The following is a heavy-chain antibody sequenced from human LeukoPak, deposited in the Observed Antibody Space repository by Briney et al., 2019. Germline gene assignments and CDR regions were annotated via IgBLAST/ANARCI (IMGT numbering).Heavy chain of an antibody. CDR2: IYSGDST. Sequence: PGGSLRLSCAASGFTVSNNYMSWVRQAPGKGLEWISVIYSGDSTYYADSVKGRFTISRDNSKNTLYLQMNSLRAEDTAVYYRARAQYYYGSGSYERDYWGQGTLVTVST. D-gene: IGHD3-10*01. V-gene: IGHV3-66*01. CDR1: GFTVSNNY. CDR3: ARAQYYYGSGSYERDY. J-gene: IGHJ4*02.